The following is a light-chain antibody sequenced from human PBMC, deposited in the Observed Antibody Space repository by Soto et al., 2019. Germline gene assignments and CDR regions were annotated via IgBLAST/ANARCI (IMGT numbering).Light chain of an antibody. CDR3: QSSDSNLSAAV. J-gene: IGLJ2*01. CDR1: SSNIGAGYD. V-gene: IGLV1-40*01. Sequence: QSVLTQPPSVSGAPGQTVTISCTGSSSNIGAGYDVHWYQQVPGTAPKLLIYGNNNRPSGVPDRFSVSNSGTSASLAITGLQAEDEADHYCQSSDSNLSAAVFGGGTKVTVL. CDR2: GNN.